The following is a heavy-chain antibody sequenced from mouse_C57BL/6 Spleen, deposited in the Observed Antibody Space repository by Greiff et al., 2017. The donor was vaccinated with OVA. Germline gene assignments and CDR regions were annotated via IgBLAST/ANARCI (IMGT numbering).Heavy chain of an antibody. CDR2: INPSNGGT. CDR1: GYTFTSYW. CDR3: ARSGTYDGYYDAMDY. V-gene: IGHV1-53*01. Sequence: QVQLKQPGTELVKPGASVKLSCKASGYTFTSYWMHWVKQRPGQGLEWIGNINPSNGGTNYNEKFKSKATLTVDKSSSTAYMQLSSLTSEDSAVYYCARSGTYDGYYDAMDYWGQGTSVTVSS. D-gene: IGHD2-3*01. J-gene: IGHJ4*01.